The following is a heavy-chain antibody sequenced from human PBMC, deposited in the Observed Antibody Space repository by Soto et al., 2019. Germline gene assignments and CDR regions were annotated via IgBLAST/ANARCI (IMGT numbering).Heavy chain of an antibody. V-gene: IGHV3-53*01. J-gene: IGHJ4*02. CDR2: IYSDGNT. Sequence: GGSLRLSCAASGISFGTNYLTWVRQAPGKGLEWVSFIYSDGNTYYADSVKGRFTISRDTSNNILYLQMNSLRAEDTAVYYCARGASSFDNWGQGTLVTVSS. CDR3: ARGASSFDN. CDR1: GISFGTNY.